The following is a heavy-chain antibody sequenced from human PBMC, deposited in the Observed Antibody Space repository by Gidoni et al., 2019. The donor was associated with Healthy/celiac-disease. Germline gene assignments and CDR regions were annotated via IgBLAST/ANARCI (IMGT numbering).Heavy chain of an antibody. CDR1: GGSISRGGYS. J-gene: IGHJ5*02. Sequence: QVQLQESPPGLVKPSQPLSLTCPVSGGSISRGGYSWSWIRQHPGKGLEWIGDIYYSGSTYYNPSFKSRVTITVDTSKNQFSLKLSSVTAADTAVYYCARLYNWNSVGGWFDPWGQGTLVTVSS. V-gene: IGHV4-31*03. CDR3: ARLYNWNSVGGWFDP. CDR2: IYYSGST. D-gene: IGHD1-7*01.